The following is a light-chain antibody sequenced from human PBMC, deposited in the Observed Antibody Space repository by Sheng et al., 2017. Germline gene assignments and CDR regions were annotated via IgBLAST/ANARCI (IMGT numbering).Light chain of an antibody. Sequence: DIQMTQSPSSLSASVGDRVTITCRASQGISNYLAWYQQKPGKVPKLLIYAASTLQSGVPSRFSGSGSGTDFTLTISSLQPEDVATYYCQKYNSALFTFGPGTESGYQT. V-gene: IGKV1-27*01. CDR3: QKYNSALFT. J-gene: IGKJ3*01. CDR1: QGISNY. CDR2: AAS.